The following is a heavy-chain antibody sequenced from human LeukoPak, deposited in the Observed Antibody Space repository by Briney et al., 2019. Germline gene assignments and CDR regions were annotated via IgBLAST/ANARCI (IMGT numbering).Heavy chain of an antibody. CDR1: GFTFSSYW. D-gene: IGHD5-18*01. V-gene: IGHV3-74*01. J-gene: IGHJ4*02. CDR3: AREVYSFASD. CDR2: INGDGSST. Sequence: PGGSLRLSCAASGFTFSSYWMHWVRHARGKGLVWVSRINGDGSSTSYADSVKGRFTISRDNAKNTLYLQMNNLRAEDTAVYYCAREVYSFASDWGQGTLVTVSS.